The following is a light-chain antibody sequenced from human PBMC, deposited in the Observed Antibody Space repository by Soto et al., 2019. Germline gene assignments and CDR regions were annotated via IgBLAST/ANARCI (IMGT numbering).Light chain of an antibody. CDR3: QQTYSVPWT. J-gene: IGKJ1*01. V-gene: IGKV1-39*01. CDR2: LAS. Sequence: DIQMTQSPSSLSASVGDRVTITCRTSQIIISYLNWYQQKPGKVPSLLISLASNLRSGVPSRFSGSGSGTEFTLTISSLQPEDFATYYCQQTYSVPWTFGQGTKVEVK. CDR1: QIIISY.